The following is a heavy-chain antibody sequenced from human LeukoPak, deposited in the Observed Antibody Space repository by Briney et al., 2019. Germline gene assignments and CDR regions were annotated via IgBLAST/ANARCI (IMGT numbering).Heavy chain of an antibody. CDR1: GSIFTSYW. CDR3: ARSDLSNTIFRGDFDY. CDR2: IYPGDSDT. D-gene: IGHD3-16*02. V-gene: IGHV5-51*01. J-gene: IGHJ4*02. Sequence: GASSQISCEGSGSIFTSYWSGCGRPLPGKRQEWRGIIYPGDSDTRYSPSFQGQVTIAADKSISTSYLRCSSLTDSATPIYYRARSDLSNTIFRGDFDYWGQGTLVTVSS.